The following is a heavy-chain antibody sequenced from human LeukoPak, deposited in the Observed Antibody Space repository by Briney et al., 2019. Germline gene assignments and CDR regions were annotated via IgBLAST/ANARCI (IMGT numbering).Heavy chain of an antibody. CDR2: ISSSSSTI. CDR3: ARGGGSYYNY. D-gene: IGHD1-26*01. Sequence: AGSLRLSCAASGFTLSSYSMNWVRQAPGKGLEWVSYISSSSSTIDYVDSVKGRFTISRDNAKNSLYLQMNSLRAEDTAVYYCARGGGSYYNYWGQGTLVTVSS. V-gene: IGHV3-48*01. J-gene: IGHJ4*02. CDR1: GFTLSSYS.